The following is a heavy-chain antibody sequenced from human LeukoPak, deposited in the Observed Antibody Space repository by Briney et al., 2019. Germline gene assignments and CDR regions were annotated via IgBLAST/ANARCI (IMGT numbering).Heavy chain of an antibody. Sequence: GGSLRLSCLASGLNFRNYWMTWVRQAPGKGLEWVSAFYVGGNTFYADSVKGRFTISRDNSKNTLYLQLNSLRAEDTAVYFCARGFGGSYRYLDYWGQGTLVTVSS. CDR1: GLNFRNYW. CDR2: FYVGGNT. V-gene: IGHV3-53*01. CDR3: ARGFGGSYRYLDY. D-gene: IGHD3-16*02. J-gene: IGHJ4*02.